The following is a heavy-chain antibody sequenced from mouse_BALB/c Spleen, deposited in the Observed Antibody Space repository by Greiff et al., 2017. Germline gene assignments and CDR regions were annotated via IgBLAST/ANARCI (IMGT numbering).Heavy chain of an antibody. CDR3: VRHDYFDY. J-gene: IGHJ2*01. V-gene: IGHV10-1*02. D-gene: IGHD2-3*01. CDR2: IRSKSNNYAT. CDR1: GFTFNTYA. Sequence: EVQVVESGGGLVQPKGSLKLSCAASGFTFNTYAMNWVRQAPGKGLEWVARIRSKSNNYATYYADSVKDRFTISRDDSQSMLYLQMNNLKTEDTAMYYCVRHDYFDYWGQGTTRTVSS.